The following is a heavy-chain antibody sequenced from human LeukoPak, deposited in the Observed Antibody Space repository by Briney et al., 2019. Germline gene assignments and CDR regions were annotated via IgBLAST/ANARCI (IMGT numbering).Heavy chain of an antibody. CDR3: ARGAPGYSSRPITY. CDR1: GFTFSDYY. D-gene: IGHD6-13*01. V-gene: IGHV3-11*01. J-gene: IGHJ4*02. CDR2: ISSSGSTI. Sequence: GGSLRLSCAASGFTFSDYYMSWIRQAPGKGLEWVSYISSSGSTIYYADSVKGRFTISREKAKKSLYMQMNSLRAEDTAVYYCARGAPGYSSRPITYWGQGTLVTVSS.